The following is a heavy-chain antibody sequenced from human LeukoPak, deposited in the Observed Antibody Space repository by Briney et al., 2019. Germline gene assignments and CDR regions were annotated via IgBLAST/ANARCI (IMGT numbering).Heavy chain of an antibody. CDR2: IYYSGST. D-gene: IGHD4-17*01. CDR1: GGSISSYY. J-gene: IGHJ4*02. CDR3: ARRTLREYFDY. V-gene: IGHV4-59*01. Sequence: TPSETLSLTCTVSGGSISSYYWSWIRQPPGKGLEWIGYIYYSGSTNYNPSLKSRVTISVDTSKNQFSLKLSSVTAADTAVYYCARRTLREYFDYWGQGTLVTVSS.